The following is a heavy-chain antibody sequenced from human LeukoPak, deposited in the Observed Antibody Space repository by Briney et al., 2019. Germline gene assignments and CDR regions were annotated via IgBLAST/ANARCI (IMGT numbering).Heavy chain of an antibody. D-gene: IGHD2-15*01. Sequence: GGSLRLSCAASGFTFSSYAMSWVRQAPGKGLEWVSAISGSGGSTYYADSVKGRFTISRDNSKNTLYLQMNSLRAEDTAVYYCAKGGGRDCRGGSCYMGYWGQGTLVTVSS. CDR2: ISGSGGST. CDR1: GFTFSSYA. V-gene: IGHV3-23*01. CDR3: AKGGGRDCRGGSCYMGY. J-gene: IGHJ4*02.